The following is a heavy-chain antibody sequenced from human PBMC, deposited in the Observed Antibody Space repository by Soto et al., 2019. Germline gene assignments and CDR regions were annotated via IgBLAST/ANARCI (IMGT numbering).Heavy chain of an antibody. D-gene: IGHD3-3*01. V-gene: IGHV4-31*03. CDR3: ARAAHYTSPFRWFDP. CDR2: IYYRGST. Sequence: LSLNCTVSGASISSCGYYWSWIRQHPGKDLEWMGYIYYRGSTYYNPSLKSRVTISVDTSKNQFSLKLSSVTAADTAVYYCARAAHYTSPFRWFDPWGKETLVSVSP. CDR1: GASISSCGYY. J-gene: IGHJ5*02.